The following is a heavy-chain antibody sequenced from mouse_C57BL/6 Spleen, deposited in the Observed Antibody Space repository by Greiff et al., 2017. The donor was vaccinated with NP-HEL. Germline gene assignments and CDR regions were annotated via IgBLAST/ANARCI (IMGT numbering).Heavy chain of an antibody. J-gene: IGHJ2*01. D-gene: IGHD2-1*01. CDR1: GFTFSDYY. Sequence: EVMLVESEGGLVQPGSSMKLSCTASGFTFSDYYMAWVRQVPEKGLEWVANINYDGSSTYYLDSLKSRFIISRDNAKNILYLQMSSLKSEDTATYYCARGLYYGNYDYWGQGTTLTVSS. V-gene: IGHV5-16*01. CDR3: ARGLYYGNYDY. CDR2: INYDGSST.